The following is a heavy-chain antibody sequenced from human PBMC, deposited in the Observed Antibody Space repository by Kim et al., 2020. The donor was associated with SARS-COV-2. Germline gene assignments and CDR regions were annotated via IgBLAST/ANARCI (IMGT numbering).Heavy chain of an antibody. J-gene: IGHJ6*03. V-gene: IGHV1-8*01. CDR2: MNSNSGNT. Sequence: ASVKVSCKASGYTFTSYDINWVRQATGQGLEWMGWMNSNSGNTGHAQQFQGRVTMSRNTSISTAYMELRSLKSEDTAVYYCARGEPYSSSWYVWWGYDYYYMDVSGKATTVTVSS. D-gene: IGHD6-13*01. CDR3: ARGEPYSSSWYVWWGYDYYYMDV. CDR1: GYTFTSYD.